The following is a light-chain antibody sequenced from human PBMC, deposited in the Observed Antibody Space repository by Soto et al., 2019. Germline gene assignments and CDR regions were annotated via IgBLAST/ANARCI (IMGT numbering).Light chain of an antibody. CDR3: QQYNSYRT. CDR2: DAS. J-gene: IGKJ1*01. Sequence: DIQMTQSPSTLSASVGDRVTITCRASQSISSWLAWYQQKPGNAPKLLIYDASRLESGVPSRFSGSGSGTEFTLTISSLQPDDFATYFCQQYNSYRTFGQGTKVEIK. V-gene: IGKV1-5*01. CDR1: QSISSW.